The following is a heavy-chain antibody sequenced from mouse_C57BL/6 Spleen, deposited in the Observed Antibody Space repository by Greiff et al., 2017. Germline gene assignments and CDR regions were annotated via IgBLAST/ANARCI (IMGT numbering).Heavy chain of an antibody. CDR1: GYSFTGYY. Sequence: EVKLMESGPELVKPGASVKISCKASGYSFTGYYMNWVKQSPEKSLEWIGEINPSTGGTTYNQKFKAKATLTVDKSSSTAYMQLKSLTSEDSAVDYCARRGDYDGREAWFAYWGQGTLVTVSA. CDR2: INPSTGGT. D-gene: IGHD2-4*01. V-gene: IGHV1-42*01. CDR3: ARRGDYDGREAWFAY. J-gene: IGHJ3*01.